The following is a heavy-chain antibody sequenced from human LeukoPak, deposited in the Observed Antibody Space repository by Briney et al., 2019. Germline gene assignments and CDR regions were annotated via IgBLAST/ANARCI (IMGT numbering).Heavy chain of an antibody. J-gene: IGHJ4*02. CDR3: ATGDVTQGNPH. CDR2: IIPNNGGT. CDR1: GYTFTGHY. Sequence: ASVKVSCKASGYTFTGHYIHWVRQAPGQGLEGMGWIIPNNGGTNYAQQFQGRVTMTKDTSISTAYMELTRLTSDDTAVYYCATGDVTQGNPHWGQGTLVTVSS. V-gene: IGHV1-2*02. D-gene: IGHD4-11*01.